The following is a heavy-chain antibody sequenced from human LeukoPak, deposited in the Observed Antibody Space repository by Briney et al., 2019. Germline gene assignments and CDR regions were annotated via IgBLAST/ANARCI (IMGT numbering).Heavy chain of an antibody. D-gene: IGHD4-23*01. CDR1: GGSFSGYY. V-gene: IGHV4-34*01. J-gene: IGHJ4*02. CDR2: INHSGST. Sequence: PSETLSLTCAVYGGSFSGYYWSWIRQPPGKGLEWIGEINHSGSTNYNPSLKSRVTISVDTSKNQFSLKLSSVTAADTAVYYCARRGGGNSAPFDYWGQGTLVTVSS. CDR3: ARRGGGNSAPFDY.